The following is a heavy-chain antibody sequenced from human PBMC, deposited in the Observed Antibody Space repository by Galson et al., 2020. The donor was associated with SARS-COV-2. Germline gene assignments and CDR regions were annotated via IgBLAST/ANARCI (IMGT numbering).Heavy chain of an antibody. Sequence: GGSLRLSCAASGFTFSSYAMSWVRQAPGKGLEWVSAISGSGGSTYYADSVKGRFTISRDNSKNTLYLQMNSLRAEGKAVYYCAKFGARVYYTFDYWGQGTLGTVSS. V-gene: IGHV3-23*01. D-gene: IGHD3-10*01. J-gene: IGHJ4*02. CDR1: GFTFSSYA. CDR2: ISGSGGST. CDR3: AKFGARVYYTFDY.